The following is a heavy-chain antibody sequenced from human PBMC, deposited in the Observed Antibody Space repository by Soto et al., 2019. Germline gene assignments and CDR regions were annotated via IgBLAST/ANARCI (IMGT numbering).Heavy chain of an antibody. D-gene: IGHD5-18*01. CDR1: GYTLTELS. CDR3: ATVLATSMVKYFDY. CDR2: FDPEDGET. V-gene: IGHV1-24*01. Sequence: ASVKVSCKVSGYTLTELSMHWVRQAPGKGLEWMGGFDPEDGETIYAQKFQGRVTMTADTSTDTAYMELSSLRSEDTAVYYCATVLATSMVKYFDYWGQGTLVIVSS. J-gene: IGHJ4*02.